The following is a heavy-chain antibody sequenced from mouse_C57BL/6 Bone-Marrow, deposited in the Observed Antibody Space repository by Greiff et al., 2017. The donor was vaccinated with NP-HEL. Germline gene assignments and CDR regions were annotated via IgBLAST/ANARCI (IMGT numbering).Heavy chain of an antibody. J-gene: IGHJ1*03. V-gene: IGHV1-61*01. CDR2: IYPSDSDT. Sequence: QVQLQQPGAELVRPGSSVKLSCKASGYPFTSSWMDWVKQRPGQGLEWIGNIYPSDSDTHYHQKFKDKATLTVDKSSSTAYMQLSSLTSEDSAVYYCARYESYYGSRYFDVWGTGTTVTVSS. D-gene: IGHD1-1*01. CDR3: ARYESYYGSRYFDV. CDR1: GYPFTSSW.